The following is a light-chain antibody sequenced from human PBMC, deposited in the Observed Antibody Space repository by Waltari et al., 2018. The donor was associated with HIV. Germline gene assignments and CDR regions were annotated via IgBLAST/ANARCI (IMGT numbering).Light chain of an antibody. Sequence: QSALTQFSSVSASAGQSFTISCTATSRVTGNYNLVPWYQPYPGKAPKLIIYEDNKRPSGVSNRFSGSKSADTASLTISGLQAEDEADYYCCAYAGGLEFGGGTKLTVL. CDR3: CAYAGGLE. CDR2: EDN. CDR1: SRVTGNYNL. V-gene: IGLV2-23*01. J-gene: IGLJ2*01.